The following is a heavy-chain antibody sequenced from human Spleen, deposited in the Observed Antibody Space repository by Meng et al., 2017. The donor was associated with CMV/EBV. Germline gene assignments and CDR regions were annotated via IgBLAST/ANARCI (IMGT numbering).Heavy chain of an antibody. CDR3: AKVSGNYDFWSASDY. V-gene: IGHV3-30*02. D-gene: IGHD3-3*01. J-gene: IGHJ4*02. Sequence: GGSLRLSCAASGFIFSTYGMHWVRQAPGKGLDWVAFIRYDGSNKYYADSVKGRFTISRDNSKNTLYLQMDSLRAEDTAVYYCAKVSGNYDFWSASDYWGQGTLVTVSS. CDR2: IRYDGSNK. CDR1: GFIFSTYG.